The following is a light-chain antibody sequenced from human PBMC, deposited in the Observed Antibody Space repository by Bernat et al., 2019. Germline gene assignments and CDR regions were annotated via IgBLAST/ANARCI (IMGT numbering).Light chain of an antibody. V-gene: IGKV1-39*01. CDR2: SVS. J-gene: IGKJ4*01. CDR1: ETIATY. Sequence: DIQLTPSPSSLSASVGETVTITCRASETIATYLNWYQQKPGKAPKLLMYSVSSLQRGVPSDFSGSGSGTEFTLTINNVQPEHIATYYCQQSFSTPRVTFGVGTRVGI. CDR3: QQSFSTPRVT.